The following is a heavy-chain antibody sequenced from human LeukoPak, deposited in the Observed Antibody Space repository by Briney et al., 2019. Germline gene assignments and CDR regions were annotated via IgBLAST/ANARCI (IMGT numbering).Heavy chain of an antibody. CDR2: IRYDENNK. V-gene: IGHV3-30*02. J-gene: IGHJ4*02. D-gene: IGHD3-16*01. Sequence: PGGSLRLSCAASGFTLSSYGMHWVRQAPGKGLEWVAFIRYDENNKYYADSMKGRFTISRDNSKHTLYLQMNSLRPDDTAMYYCATGSRYDPGGNWGQGTLVTVSS. CDR1: GFTLSSYG. CDR3: ATGSRYDPGGN.